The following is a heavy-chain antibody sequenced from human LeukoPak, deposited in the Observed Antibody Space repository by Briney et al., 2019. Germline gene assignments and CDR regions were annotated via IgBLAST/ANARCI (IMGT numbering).Heavy chain of an antibody. V-gene: IGHV1-69*06. D-gene: IGHD2-2*01. CDR3: ATRDIVVVPAAPLPPSYYYYYMDV. J-gene: IGHJ6*03. CDR1: GYTFTSYG. CDR2: IIPIFGTA. Sequence: GASVKVSCKASGYTFTSYGISWVRQAPGQGLEWMGGIIPIFGTANYAQKFQGRVTITADKSTSTAYMELSSLRSEDTAVYYCATRDIVVVPAAPLPPSYYYYYMDVWGKGTTVTVSS.